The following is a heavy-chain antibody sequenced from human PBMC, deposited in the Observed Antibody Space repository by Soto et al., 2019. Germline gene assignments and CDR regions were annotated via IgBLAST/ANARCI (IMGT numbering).Heavy chain of an antibody. CDR2: IHRGGST. V-gene: IGHV3-66*01. Sequence: EVHLVESGGGLVQPGGSLRLSCAASGFTVGNNYMSWVRQAPGKGLEWVSIIHRGGSTSYADYVKGRSTISRDSSKNILYLQINCLTADDTAVYYCARRANTYGSPFDYWCQGALVTVSS. D-gene: IGHD3-10*01. J-gene: IGHJ4*02. CDR1: GFTVGNNY. CDR3: ARRANTYGSPFDY.